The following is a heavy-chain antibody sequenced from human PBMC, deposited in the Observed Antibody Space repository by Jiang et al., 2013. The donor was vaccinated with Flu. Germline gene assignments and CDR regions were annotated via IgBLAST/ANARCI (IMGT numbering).Heavy chain of an antibody. CDR3: ARQASGDFWSGYYDY. D-gene: IGHD3-3*01. V-gene: IGHV4-39*01. J-gene: IGHJ4*02. CDR2: STYSGST. Sequence: SISSSSYYWGWIRQPPREGGWSGLGVSTYSGSTYYNPSLKSRVTISVDTSKNQFSLKLSSVTAADTAVYYCARQASGDFWSGYYDYWGQGTLVTVSS. CDR1: SISSSSYY.